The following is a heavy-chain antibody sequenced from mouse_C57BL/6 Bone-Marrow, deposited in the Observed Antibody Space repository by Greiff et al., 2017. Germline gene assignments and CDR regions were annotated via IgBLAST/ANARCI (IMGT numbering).Heavy chain of an antibody. CDR2: IDPSDSYT. Sequence: QVQLQQPGAELVKPGASVKLSCKASGYTSTSYWMQWVKQRPGQGLEWIGEIDPSDSYTNYNQKFKGKATLTVDTSSSTAYMQLSSLTSEDSAVYYCAETGTYWYFDVWGTGTTVTVSS. V-gene: IGHV1-50*01. D-gene: IGHD4-1*01. CDR3: AETGTYWYFDV. J-gene: IGHJ1*03. CDR1: GYTSTSYW.